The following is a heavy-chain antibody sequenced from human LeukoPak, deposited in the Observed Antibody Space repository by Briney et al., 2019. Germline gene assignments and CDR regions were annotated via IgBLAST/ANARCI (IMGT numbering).Heavy chain of an antibody. CDR3: ARLRAYSGYDYALRDLDY. J-gene: IGHJ4*02. CDR2: IYPGDSDT. D-gene: IGHD5-12*01. CDR1: GYSFTSYW. Sequence: GESLKISCKGSGYSFTSYWIGWVRQMPGKGLEWMGIIYPGDSDTRYSPSFQGQVTISADKSISTAYLPWSSLKASDTAMYYCARLRAYSGYDYALRDLDYWGQGTLVTVSS. V-gene: IGHV5-51*01.